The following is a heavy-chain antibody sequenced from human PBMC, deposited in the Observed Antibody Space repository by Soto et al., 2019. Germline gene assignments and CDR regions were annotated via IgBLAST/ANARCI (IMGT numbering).Heavy chain of an antibody. CDR1: GYTFTSYY. Sequence: ASVKVSCKASGYTFTSYYMHWVRQAPGQGLEWMGIINPSGGSTSYAQKFQGRVTMTRDTSTSTVYMELSGLRSEDTAVYYCAREWSYDILTGHNWFDPWGQGTLVTVSS. CDR3: AREWSYDILTGHNWFDP. CDR2: INPSGGST. D-gene: IGHD3-9*01. V-gene: IGHV1-46*01. J-gene: IGHJ5*02.